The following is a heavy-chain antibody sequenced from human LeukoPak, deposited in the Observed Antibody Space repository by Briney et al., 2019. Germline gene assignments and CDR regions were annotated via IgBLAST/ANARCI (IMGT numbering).Heavy chain of an antibody. CDR1: GFTFSNHW. D-gene: IGHD3-9*01. V-gene: IGHV3-74*01. CDR3: ARDWGLFPKNVLRYFDWLKKGAHYFDY. CDR2: ISKDGSTS. Sequence: GGSLRLSCEASGFTFSNHWMHWVRQAPGKGLVWVSVISKDGSTSIYADSVRGRLTISRDNAKNTLYLQMNSLRAEDTAVYYCARDWGLFPKNVLRYFDWLKKGAHYFDYWGQGTLVTVSS. J-gene: IGHJ4*02.